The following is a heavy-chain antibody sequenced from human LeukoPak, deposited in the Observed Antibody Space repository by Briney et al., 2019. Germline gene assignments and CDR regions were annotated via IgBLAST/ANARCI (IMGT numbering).Heavy chain of an antibody. CDR2: INHSGST. J-gene: IGHJ4*02. CDR3: ARPFRGWYHFDY. V-gene: IGHV4-34*01. Sequence: SETLSLTCAVYGGSFSGYYWSWIRQPPGKGLEWIGEINHSGSTNYSPSLKGRVTISVDTSKNQFSLKLSSVTAADTAVYYCARPFRGWYHFDYWGQGTLVTVSS. D-gene: IGHD6-19*01. CDR1: GGSFSGYY.